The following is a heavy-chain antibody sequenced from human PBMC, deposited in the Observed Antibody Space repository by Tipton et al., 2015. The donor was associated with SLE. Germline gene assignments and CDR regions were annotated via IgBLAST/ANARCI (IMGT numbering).Heavy chain of an antibody. V-gene: IGHV1-18*01. D-gene: IGHD1-1*01. CDR2: ISHYTGNT. CDR1: GYTFTSYD. J-gene: IGHJ3*02. CDR3: VERYDTFDI. Sequence: QLVQSGAEVKKPGASVKVSCKASGYTFTSYDIHWVRQAPGQGLEWMGWISHYTGNTDYAQRLQGRVTMTTDTPPTTAYMELRSLRSDDTAVYYCVERYDTFDIWGQGTMVIVSS.